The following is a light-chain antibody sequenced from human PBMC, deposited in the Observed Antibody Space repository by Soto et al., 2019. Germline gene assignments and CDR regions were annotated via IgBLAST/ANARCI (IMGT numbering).Light chain of an antibody. J-gene: IGKJ1*01. CDR1: QSVTSNY. CDR3: QQYASSPWT. V-gene: IGKV3-20*01. Sequence: EIVLTQSPGTLSLSPGERATLSCRASQSVTSNYFAWYQQKPGQAPSLLIYGASARAAGIPDRFSGSGTGTDFALTISGLEPEDFAVYFCQQYASSPWTFGQGTKVEIK. CDR2: GAS.